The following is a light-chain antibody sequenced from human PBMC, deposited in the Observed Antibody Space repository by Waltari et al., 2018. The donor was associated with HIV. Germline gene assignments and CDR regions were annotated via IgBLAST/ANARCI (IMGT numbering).Light chain of an antibody. CDR1: SSRSYY. J-gene: IGLJ2*01. CDR3: NSRDNNDNHVV. V-gene: IGLV3-19*01. CDR2: GKN. Sequence: SSELTQDPAVSVALGQTVRITCQGDSSRSYYASWYQQKPGQAPVLVIYGKNNRPSGIPDRFSGSSSGNTASLTITGAQAEDEADYYCNSRDNNDNHVVFGGGTKVTVL.